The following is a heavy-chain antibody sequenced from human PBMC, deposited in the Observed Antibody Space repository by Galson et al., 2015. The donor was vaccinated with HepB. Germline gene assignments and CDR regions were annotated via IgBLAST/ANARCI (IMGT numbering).Heavy chain of an antibody. CDR3: ARESREFDYYYYYMDV. Sequence: SVKVSCKASGYTFTSYAMHWVRQAPGQRLEWMGWINAGNGNTKYSQKFQGRVTITRDTSASTAYMELSSLRSEDTAVYYCARESREFDYYYYYMDVWGKGTTVTVSS. CDR2: INAGNGNT. V-gene: IGHV1-3*01. J-gene: IGHJ6*03. CDR1: GYTFTSYA. D-gene: IGHD3-10*01.